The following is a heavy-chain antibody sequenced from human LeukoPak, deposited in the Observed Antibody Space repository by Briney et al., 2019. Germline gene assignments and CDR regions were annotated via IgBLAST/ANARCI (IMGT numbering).Heavy chain of an antibody. D-gene: IGHD3-22*01. CDR3: VKNEGTSSLYYFDS. J-gene: IGHJ4*02. V-gene: IGHV3-23*01. CDR1: GFIFSNYG. Sequence: GGSLRLSCAGSGFIFSNYGMTWVRQAPGKGLEWVGAISGNGVATHYADSVKGRFTLSRDNSKNTLYLQMDNLRVEDMALFYCVKNEGTSSLYYFDSWGQGTLVTVSS. CDR2: ISGNGVAT.